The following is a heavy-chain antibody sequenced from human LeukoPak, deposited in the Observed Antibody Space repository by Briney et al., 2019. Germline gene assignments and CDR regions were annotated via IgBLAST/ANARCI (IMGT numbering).Heavy chain of an antibody. Sequence: GASVKVSCKASGGTFSSYAISWVRQAPGQGLEWMGGIIPIFGTANYAQKFQGRVTITADESTSTAYMELSSLRSEDTAVYYCARGSRLGYYDFWSGYYNGGHPYYYMDVWGKGTTVTVSS. CDR1: GGTFSSYA. J-gene: IGHJ6*03. CDR3: ARGSRLGYYDFWSGYYNGGHPYYYMDV. D-gene: IGHD3-3*01. V-gene: IGHV1-69*01. CDR2: IIPIFGTA.